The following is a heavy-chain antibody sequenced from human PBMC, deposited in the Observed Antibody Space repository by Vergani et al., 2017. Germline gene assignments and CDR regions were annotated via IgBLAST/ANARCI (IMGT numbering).Heavy chain of an antibody. Sequence: QVQLQESGPGLVKPSETLSLTCTVSGGSVSSGSYYWSWIRQPAGKGLEWIGYIYYSGSTNYNPSLKSRVTISVDTSKNQFSLKLSSVTAADTAVYYCAIDNWDDSGAEYFQYWGQGTLVTVSS. CDR3: AIDNWDDSGAEYFQY. CDR1: GGSVSSGSYY. CDR2: IYYSGST. D-gene: IGHD1-1*01. V-gene: IGHV4-61*10. J-gene: IGHJ1*01.